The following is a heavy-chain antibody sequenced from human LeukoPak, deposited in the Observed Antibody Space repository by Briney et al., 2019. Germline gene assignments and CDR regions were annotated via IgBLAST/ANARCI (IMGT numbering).Heavy chain of an antibody. CDR1: GYTFTSYG. V-gene: IGHV1-18*01. CDR3: ARDTWVTPAGVFDY. J-gene: IGHJ4*02. CDR2: ISAYNGNT. Sequence: GASVKVSCKASGYTFTSYGISWVRQAPGQGLEWMGWISAYNGNTNYAQKLQGRVTMTTDTSTSTAYMELSSLRSEDTAVYYCARDTWVTPAGVFDYWGQGTLVTVSS. D-gene: IGHD2-21*02.